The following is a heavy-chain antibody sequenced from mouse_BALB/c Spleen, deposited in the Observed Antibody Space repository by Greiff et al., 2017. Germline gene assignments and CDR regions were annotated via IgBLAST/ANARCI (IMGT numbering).Heavy chain of an antibody. CDR2: ISTYYGDA. J-gene: IGHJ2*01. D-gene: IGHD1-1*01. CDR3: ARSVVPGYFDY. Sequence: VQLKESGAELVRPGVSVKISCKGSVYTFTDYAMHWVKQSHAKSLEWIGVISTYYGDASYNQKFKGKATMTVDKSSSTAYMELARLTSEDSAIYYCARSVVPGYFDYWGQGTTLTVSS. CDR1: VYTFTDYA. V-gene: IGHV1S137*01.